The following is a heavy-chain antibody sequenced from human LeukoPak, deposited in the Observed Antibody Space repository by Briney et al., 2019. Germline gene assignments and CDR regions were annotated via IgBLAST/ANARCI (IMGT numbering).Heavy chain of an antibody. D-gene: IGHD2-2*01. CDR1: GYTFTDYF. Sequence: ASVKVSCKASGYTFTDYFMHWVRQAPGQGLEWMGWINPKSGGTNYAQNFQGRVTMARGTSITTAYMELSRLTYDDTAVYYCARDASTVRVATACLDWGERTLVTVSS. CDR3: ARDASTVRVATACLD. CDR2: INPKSGGT. J-gene: IGHJ4*02. V-gene: IGHV1-2*02.